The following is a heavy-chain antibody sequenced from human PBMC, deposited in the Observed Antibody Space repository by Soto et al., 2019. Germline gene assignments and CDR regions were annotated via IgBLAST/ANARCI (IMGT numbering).Heavy chain of an antibody. V-gene: IGHV3-33*01. CDR2: IWYDGSNK. Sequence: PGGSLRLSCAASGFTFSSYGMHWVRQAPGKGLEWVAVIWYDGSNKYYADSVKGRFTISRDNSKNTLYLQMNSLRAEDTAVYYCARELYDFWSGYYLGQGTYYMDVWGKGTTVTVSS. CDR3: ARELYDFWSGYYLGQGTYYMDV. J-gene: IGHJ6*03. CDR1: GFTFSSYG. D-gene: IGHD3-3*01.